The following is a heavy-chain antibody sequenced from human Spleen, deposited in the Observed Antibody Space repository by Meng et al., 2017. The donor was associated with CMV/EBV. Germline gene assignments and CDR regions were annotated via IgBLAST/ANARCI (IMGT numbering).Heavy chain of an antibody. V-gene: IGHV1-2*02. CDR3: AIGDYGPLDY. CDR1: GYIFSTYA. Sequence: QVQLVQSGAEVKKPGASVKVSCKASGYIFSTYAIHWVRQAPGQGLEWMGWIDPDTGGTSHAQKFQGRVTMNSDTSIKTGYMELSRLTSDDTAVYYCAIGDYGPLDYWGQGTLVTVSS. CDR2: IDPDTGGT. J-gene: IGHJ4*02. D-gene: IGHD4-17*01.